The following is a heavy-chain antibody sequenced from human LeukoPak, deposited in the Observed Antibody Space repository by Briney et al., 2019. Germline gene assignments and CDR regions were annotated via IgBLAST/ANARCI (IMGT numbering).Heavy chain of an antibody. CDR3: AKTGGSGSYWALSPDAFDI. Sequence: GGSLRLSCAASGLTFSSYWMSWVRQAPGKGLEWVANIKQDGSEKYYVDSVKGRFTISRDNAKNSLYLQMNSLRAEDTAVYYCAKTGGSGSYWALSPDAFDIWGQGTMVTVSS. CDR1: GLTFSSYW. CDR2: IKQDGSEK. J-gene: IGHJ3*02. D-gene: IGHD3-10*01. V-gene: IGHV3-7*03.